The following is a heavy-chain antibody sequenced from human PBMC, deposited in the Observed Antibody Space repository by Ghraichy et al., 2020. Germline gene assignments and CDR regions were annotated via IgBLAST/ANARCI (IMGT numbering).Heavy chain of an antibody. J-gene: IGHJ6*02. CDR1: GYTFTSYG. CDR2: ISAYNGNT. Sequence: ASVKVSCKASGYTFTSYGISWVRQAPGQGLEWMGWISAYNGNTNYAQKLQGRVTMTTDTSTSTAYMELRSLRSDDTAVYYCARVSGAAMVPANYYYYSMDVWGQGTTVTVS. CDR3: ARVSGAAMVPANYYYYSMDV. D-gene: IGHD5-18*01. V-gene: IGHV1-18*01.